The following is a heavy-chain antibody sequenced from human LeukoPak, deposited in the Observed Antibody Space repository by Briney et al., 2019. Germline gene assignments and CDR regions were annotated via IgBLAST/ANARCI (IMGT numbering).Heavy chain of an antibody. CDR3: ARDPSYYYMDV. V-gene: IGHV3-48*03. Sequence: GGSLRLSCAASGFTFGTYEMNWVRQAPGKGLEWVSYISISGSTIYYADSVKGRFTISRDNAKNSLYLQMNSLRAEDTAVYYCARDPSYYYMDVWGKGTTVTISS. CDR1: GFTFGTYE. J-gene: IGHJ6*03. CDR2: ISISGSTI.